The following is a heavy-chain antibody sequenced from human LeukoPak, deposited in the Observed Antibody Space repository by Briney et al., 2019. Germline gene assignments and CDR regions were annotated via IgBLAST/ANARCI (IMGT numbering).Heavy chain of an antibody. J-gene: IGHJ4*02. CDR3: ARDKWELLSGGFDY. D-gene: IGHD1-26*01. Sequence: GGSLRLSCAASGFTFSSYSMNWVRQAPGKGLEWVSSISSSSSYIYYADSVKGRFTISRDNAKNSLYLQMNSLRAEGTAVYYCARDKWELLSGGFDYWGQGTLVTVSS. CDR2: ISSSSSYI. CDR1: GFTFSSYS. V-gene: IGHV3-21*01.